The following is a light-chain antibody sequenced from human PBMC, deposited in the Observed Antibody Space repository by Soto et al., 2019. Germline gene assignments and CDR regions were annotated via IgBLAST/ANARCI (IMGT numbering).Light chain of an antibody. Sequence: QSALTQPASVSGSPGQSITISCTGTSSDVGGYNYVSWYQQHPGKAPKLMIYEVSNRPSGVSNRFSGSKSGNTASLTISGLQAEDEADYYCSSYAGTNNLLYVFGTGIKVTVL. J-gene: IGLJ1*01. V-gene: IGLV2-14*01. CDR2: EVS. CDR1: SSDVGGYNY. CDR3: SSYAGTNNLLYV.